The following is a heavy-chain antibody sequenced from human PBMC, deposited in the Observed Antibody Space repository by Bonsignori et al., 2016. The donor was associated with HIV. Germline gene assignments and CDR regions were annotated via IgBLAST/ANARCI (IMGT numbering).Heavy chain of an antibody. J-gene: IGHJ4*02. CDR3: ARVRYFDWTLDY. V-gene: IGHV4-30-4*01. CDR2: IYYSGST. Sequence: WIRQPPGKGLEWIGYIYYSGSTYYNPSLKSRVTISVDTSKNQFSLKLSSVTAADTAVYYCARVRYFDWTLDYWGQGTLVTVSS. D-gene: IGHD3-9*01.